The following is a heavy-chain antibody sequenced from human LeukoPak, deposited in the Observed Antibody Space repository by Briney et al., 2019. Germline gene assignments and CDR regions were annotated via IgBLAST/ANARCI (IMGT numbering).Heavy chain of an antibody. CDR1: GIAFSDSA. CDR3: VKGACSSGCSGNH. D-gene: IGHD6-19*01. CDR2: ITDSYNT. Sequence: GGSLRLSCAASGIAFSDSAMYWVRQAPGKGLECVSVITDSYNTYYGDSVKGCFTVSRDNSRKTLFLQMNSLRVDDTALYYCVKGACSSGCSGNHWGQGTRVIVSS. V-gene: IGHV3-23*01. J-gene: IGHJ5*02.